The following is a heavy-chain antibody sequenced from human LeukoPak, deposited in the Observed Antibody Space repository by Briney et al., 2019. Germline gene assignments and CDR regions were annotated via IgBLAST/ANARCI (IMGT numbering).Heavy chain of an antibody. Sequence: GASVKVSCQASGYTFTAYYLYWVRQAPGQGLESMGWLNPHSGGATYAQKFQGRVTMTRDTSTNTAYMELTRLKVDNTAVYFCARSYYGESESSAGTDYWGQGTLVTVSS. CDR3: ARSYYGESESSAGTDY. CDR2: LNPHSGGA. J-gene: IGHJ4*02. CDR1: GYTFTAYY. D-gene: IGHD3-22*01. V-gene: IGHV1-2*02.